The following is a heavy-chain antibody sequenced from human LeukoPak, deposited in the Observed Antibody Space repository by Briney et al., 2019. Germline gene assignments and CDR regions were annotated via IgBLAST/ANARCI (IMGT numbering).Heavy chain of an antibody. CDR1: GGSISSSSYS. CDR2: IYYSGST. J-gene: IGHJ4*02. D-gene: IGHD3-3*01. Sequence: SETLSLTCTVSGGSISSSSYSWGWIRQPPGKGLEWIGSIYYSGSTYYNPSLKSRVTISVDTSKNQFSLKLSSVTAADTAVYYCAYALEWFLWGQGTLVTVSS. CDR3: AYALEWFL. V-gene: IGHV4-39*01.